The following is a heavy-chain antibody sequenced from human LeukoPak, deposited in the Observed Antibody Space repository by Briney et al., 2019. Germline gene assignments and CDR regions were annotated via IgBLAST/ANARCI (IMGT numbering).Heavy chain of an antibody. Sequence: GGSLRLSCAASGFIFSSYAMSWVRQAPGKGLEWVSAISGSGGSTYYADSVKGRFTISRDNSKNTLYLQMSSLRAEDTAVYYCARAAGGSGRSDYWGQGTLVTVSS. CDR1: GFIFSSYA. J-gene: IGHJ4*02. V-gene: IGHV3-23*01. CDR2: ISGSGGST. D-gene: IGHD1-26*01. CDR3: ARAAGGSGRSDY.